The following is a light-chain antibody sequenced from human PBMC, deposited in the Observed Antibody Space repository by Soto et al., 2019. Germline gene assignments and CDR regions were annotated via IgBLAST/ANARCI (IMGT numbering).Light chain of an antibody. Sequence: PGTRVALSCMASQSVNSIYLAWYQQKRGQAPRLLISGVSTRASGVPDRFSGSGSVADFTLTISSLQSEDFAVYYCQQYGNWPLTFGGGTKVDIK. CDR1: QSVNSIY. V-gene: IGKV3-15*01. J-gene: IGKJ4*01. CDR3: QQYGNWPLT. CDR2: GVS.